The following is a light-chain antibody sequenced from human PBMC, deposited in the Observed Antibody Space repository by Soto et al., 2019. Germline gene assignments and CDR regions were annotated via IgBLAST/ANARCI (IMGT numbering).Light chain of an antibody. Sequence: RVMTQSPDTLSVSPGERATLSCRASETVRSNLAWYQQKPGQAPRLLIYAASTRATGIPARFIGNGSGTDFTLTISRLEPEDFAVYYCHQYDSWTFGQGTKVDIK. CDR2: AAS. CDR1: ETVRSN. J-gene: IGKJ1*01. V-gene: IGKV3D-15*01. CDR3: HQYDSWT.